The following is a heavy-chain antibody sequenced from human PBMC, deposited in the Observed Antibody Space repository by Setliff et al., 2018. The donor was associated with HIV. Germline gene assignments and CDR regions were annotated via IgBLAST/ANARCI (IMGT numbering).Heavy chain of an antibody. V-gene: IGHV4-59*01. J-gene: IGHJ4*02. CDR1: SGSINGYH. Sequence: TSETLSLTCGVSSGSINGYHWSWVRQAPGRGLEWIGYVSYSGSTSYNPSLNSRVTMSVDASRDQFSLKLSSVTAADTAVYYCARTRGRALLSYYFDSWGQGRLVTVSS. CDR2: VSYSGST. CDR3: ARTRGRALLSYYFDS.